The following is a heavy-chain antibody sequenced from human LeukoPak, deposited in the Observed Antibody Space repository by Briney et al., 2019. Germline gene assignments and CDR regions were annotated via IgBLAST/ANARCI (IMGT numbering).Heavy chain of an antibody. CDR3: AKDGGYSSESGFNF. Sequence: SLRRACAASGFTFDDYAMHWVRQAPGKGLEWVSGMSWNSGSIGYADSVKGGFTISRDNAKNSLYLQMNSLRAEDTALYYCAKDGGYSSESGFNFWGQGKVVIVS. D-gene: IGHD5-18*01. V-gene: IGHV3-9*01. CDR1: GFTFDDYA. J-gene: IGHJ4*02. CDR2: MSWNSGSI.